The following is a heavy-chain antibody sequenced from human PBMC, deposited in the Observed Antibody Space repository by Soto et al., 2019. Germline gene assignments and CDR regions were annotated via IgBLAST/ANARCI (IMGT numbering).Heavy chain of an antibody. V-gene: IGHV1-2*04. CDR2: INPKNGPT. J-gene: IGHJ3*01. Sequence: QVQLVQSGAEVKKPGASVKVSCTTSGYTFSGQYINWVRQAPGQGLEWMGWINPKNGPTNYARDFQDWVTMTSDTSMTTVYLELTNLTSDHTAFYYCAREEIGIVDFCSEGTMVTVCS. CDR1: GYTFSGQY. CDR3: AREEIGIVDF.